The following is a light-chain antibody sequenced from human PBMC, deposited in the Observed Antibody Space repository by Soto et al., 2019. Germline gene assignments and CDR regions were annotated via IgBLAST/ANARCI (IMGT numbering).Light chain of an antibody. CDR2: DVS. CDR1: STDVGRYNY. J-gene: IGLJ1*01. V-gene: IGLV2-11*01. Sequence: QSVLTQPRSVSGSRGQSVTISCTGTSTDVGRYNYVSWYQHHPGKAPKLMIYDVSTRPSVVPDRFSGSKSGTTASLTISGLQAEDEADYYCCSYAGSPYVFGTGTKVTVL. CDR3: CSYAGSPYV.